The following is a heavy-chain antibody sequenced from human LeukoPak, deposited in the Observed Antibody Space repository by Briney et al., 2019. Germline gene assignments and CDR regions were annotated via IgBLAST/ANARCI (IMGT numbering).Heavy chain of an antibody. CDR1: GFTFWSHA. V-gene: IGHV3-23*01. CDR2: ISGSGGST. D-gene: IGHD2-2*01. Sequence: GGSLRLSCSASGFTFWSHALSWVRQAPGKGLEWGSAISGSGGSTYYADSVKGRFTISRDNSKNTLYLQMNSLRAEDTAVYYCAKSHCSSTSCPDDYWGQGTLVTVSS. J-gene: IGHJ4*02. CDR3: AKSHCSSTSCPDDY.